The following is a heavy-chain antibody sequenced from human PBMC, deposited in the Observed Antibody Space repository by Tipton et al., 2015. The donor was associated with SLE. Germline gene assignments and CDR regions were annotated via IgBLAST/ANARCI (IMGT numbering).Heavy chain of an antibody. D-gene: IGHD5-24*01. Sequence: TLSLTCTVSGGSISSGRYYCAWIRQHPGKGLEWIGYIYYSRSTYYNPSLESRVTISVDTSKNQFSLKLRSVTAADTAVYYCARVMGPGQAFDIWGQGTKITVSS. CDR3: ARVMGPGQAFDI. J-gene: IGHJ3*02. CDR1: GGSISSGRYY. V-gene: IGHV4-31*03. CDR2: IYYSRST.